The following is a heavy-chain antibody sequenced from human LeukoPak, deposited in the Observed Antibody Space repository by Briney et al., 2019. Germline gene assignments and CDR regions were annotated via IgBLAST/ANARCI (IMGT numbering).Heavy chain of an antibody. CDR3: GSIGSSWYEDY. D-gene: IGHD6-13*01. V-gene: IGHV4-59*01. J-gene: IGHJ4*02. Sequence: SETLSLTCTVSGGSISSYYWSWIRQPPGKGLEWIGYIYYSGSTNYNPSLKSRVTISVDTSKNQFSLKLSSVTAADTAVYYCGSIGSSWYEDYCGQGTLVTVSS. CDR1: GGSISSYY. CDR2: IYYSGST.